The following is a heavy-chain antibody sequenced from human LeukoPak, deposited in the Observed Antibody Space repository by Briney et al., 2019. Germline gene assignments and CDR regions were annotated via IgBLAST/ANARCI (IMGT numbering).Heavy chain of an antibody. J-gene: IGHJ4*02. D-gene: IGHD1-26*01. V-gene: IGHV3-23*01. CDR1: GFTFTSYA. Sequence: GGSLRLSCAASGFTFTSYAWSWVRQAPGKGLEWVSAISGSGRDTYYADSVKGRFTISRDTSKKTLYLQMNSLRAEDTAVYYCAKVITSGTYYYFDYWGQGTLVTVSS. CDR3: AKVITSGTYYYFDY. CDR2: ISGSGRDT.